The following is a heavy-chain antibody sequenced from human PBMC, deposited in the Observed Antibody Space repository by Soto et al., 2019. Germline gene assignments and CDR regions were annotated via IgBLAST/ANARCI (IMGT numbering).Heavy chain of an antibody. CDR1: GFTFSSYT. V-gene: IGHV3-21*01. J-gene: IGHJ5*02. Sequence: PVGSLRLSCAASGFTFSSYTMNWVSQAPGKGLEWVSSISSSGSYIHYADSVKGRFTISRDNAKNSLFLQMDSLRAEDTAVYYCARDVETSMDGLNYFDPWGQGTLVTVSS. D-gene: IGHD5-18*01. CDR2: ISSSGSYI. CDR3: ARDVETSMDGLNYFDP.